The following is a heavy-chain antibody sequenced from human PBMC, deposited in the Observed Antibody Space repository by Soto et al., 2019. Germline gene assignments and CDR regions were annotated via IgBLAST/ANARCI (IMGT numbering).Heavy chain of an antibody. CDR3: ASRRAGNDF. V-gene: IGHV3-7*03. CDR2: IKQDGSEK. Sequence: EVQLVESGGGLVKPGGSLRLSCAASGFTFSSSYMTWVRQAPGKGLEWVANIKQDGSEKNYVDSVRGRFTISRDNVKNSVFLQKNDLRVDDTAVYYCASRRAGNDFWGQGALVTVSS. J-gene: IGHJ4*02. CDR1: GFTFSSSY.